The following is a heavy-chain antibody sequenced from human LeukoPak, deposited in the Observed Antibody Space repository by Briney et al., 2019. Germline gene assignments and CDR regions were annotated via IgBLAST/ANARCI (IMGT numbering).Heavy chain of an antibody. V-gene: IGHV3-15*01. CDR1: GFAFSSFV. J-gene: IGHJ4*02. CDR3: TTDLRYYDSSGGDY. Sequence: GGSLRLSCAASGFAFSSFVINWVRQAPGKGLEWVGRIKSKTDGGTTDYAAPVKGRFTISRDDSKNTLYLQMNSLKTEDTAVYYCTTDLRYYDSSGGDYWGQGTLVTVSS. D-gene: IGHD3-22*01. CDR2: IKSKTDGGTT.